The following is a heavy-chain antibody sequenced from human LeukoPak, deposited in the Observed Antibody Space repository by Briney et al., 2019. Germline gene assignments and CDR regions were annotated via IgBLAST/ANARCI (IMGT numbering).Heavy chain of an antibody. CDR2: IYYSGST. Sequence: NSSETLSLTCTVSGGSISSYYWSWIRQPPGKGLEWIGYIYYSGSTNYNPSLKSRVTISVDTSKNQFSLKLSSVTAADTAVYYCARGTMYCSSTSCPKPLFDYWGQGTLVTVSS. CDR1: GGSISSYY. J-gene: IGHJ4*02. CDR3: ARGTMYCSSTSCPKPLFDY. D-gene: IGHD2-2*01. V-gene: IGHV4-59*01.